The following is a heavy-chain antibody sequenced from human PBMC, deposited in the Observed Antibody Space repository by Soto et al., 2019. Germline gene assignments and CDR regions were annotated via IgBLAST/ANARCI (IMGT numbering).Heavy chain of an antibody. Sequence: SETLSLTCAVYGGSFSGYYWSWIRQPPGKGLEWIGEINHSGSTNYNPSLKSRVTISVDTPKNQFSLKLSSVTAADTAVYYCARGLSGSTLRYYYGMDVWGQGTTVTVSS. J-gene: IGHJ6*02. CDR1: GGSFSGYY. V-gene: IGHV4-34*01. D-gene: IGHD1-26*01. CDR3: ARGLSGSTLRYYYGMDV. CDR2: INHSGST.